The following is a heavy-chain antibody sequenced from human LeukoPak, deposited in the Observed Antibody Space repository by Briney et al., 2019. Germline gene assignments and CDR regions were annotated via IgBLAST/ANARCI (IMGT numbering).Heavy chain of an antibody. CDR1: GYTFAGYY. CDR2: INPNSGGT. D-gene: IGHD6-13*01. J-gene: IGHJ6*02. V-gene: IGHV1-2*02. Sequence: ASVKVSCKASGYTFAGYYMHWVRQAPGQGLEWMGWINPNSGGTNYAQKFQGRVTMTRNTSISTAYMELSRLRSDDTAVYYCARDRPGGYSSSWYGDYYYGMDVWGQGTTVTV. CDR3: ARDRPGGYSSSWYGDYYYGMDV.